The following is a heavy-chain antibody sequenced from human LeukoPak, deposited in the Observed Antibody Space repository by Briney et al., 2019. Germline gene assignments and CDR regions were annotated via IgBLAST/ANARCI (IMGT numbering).Heavy chain of an antibody. V-gene: IGHV3-23*01. Sequence: PGGSLRLSCAASGFTFSSYAMSWVRQAPGKGLEWVSAISNSGGSTYYADSVKGRFAISRDNPKSTLYLQMNSLRAEDTAVYYCAKPLSALAPGSWGQGTLVTVSS. D-gene: IGHD6-13*01. J-gene: IGHJ4*02. CDR2: ISNSGGST. CDR1: GFTFSSYA. CDR3: AKPLSALAPGS.